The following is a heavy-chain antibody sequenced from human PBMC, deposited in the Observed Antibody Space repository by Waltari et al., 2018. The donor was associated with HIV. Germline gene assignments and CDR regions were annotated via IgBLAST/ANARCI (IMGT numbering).Heavy chain of an antibody. J-gene: IGHJ1*01. D-gene: IGHD6-19*01. CDR1: GYTFSSHD. Sequence: QVQLVQSGAEVKKPGASVKVSCKASGYTFSSHDINWVRQATGQGLEWMGWMNPNSGNTGYAKKFQGRVSMTRNTSISTAYMEMSSLRSEDTAVYYCARGIEVAGTEFQHWGQGTLVTVSS. CDR3: ARGIEVAGTEFQH. CDR2: MNPNSGNT. V-gene: IGHV1-8*01.